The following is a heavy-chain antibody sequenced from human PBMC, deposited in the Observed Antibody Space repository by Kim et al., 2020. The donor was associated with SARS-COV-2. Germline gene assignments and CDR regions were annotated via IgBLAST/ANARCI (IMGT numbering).Heavy chain of an antibody. CDR2: ISAYNGNT. J-gene: IGHJ3*02. CDR3: ARDRRYYDSYAFDI. V-gene: IGHV1-18*01. CDR1: GYTFTSYG. D-gene: IGHD3-22*01. Sequence: ASVKVSCKASGYTFTSYGISWVRQAPGQGLEWMGWISAYNGNTNYAQKLQGRVTMTTDTSTSTAYMELRSLRSDDTAVYYCARDRRYYDSYAFDIWGQGTMVTVSS.